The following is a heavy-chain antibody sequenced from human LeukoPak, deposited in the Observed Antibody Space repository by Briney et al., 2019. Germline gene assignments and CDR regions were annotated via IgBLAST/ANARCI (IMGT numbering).Heavy chain of an antibody. J-gene: IGHJ4*02. V-gene: IGHV3-23*01. D-gene: IGHD3-16*02. Sequence: GGSLRLSCAASGFTFSSYAMSWVRQAPGKGLEWVSAISGSGGSTYYADSVKGRFTISRDISRNTLYLQMNSLRADDTAVYFCAKDNSYHGYWGQGTLVTVSS. CDR2: ISGSGGST. CDR1: GFTFSSYA. CDR3: AKDNSYHGY.